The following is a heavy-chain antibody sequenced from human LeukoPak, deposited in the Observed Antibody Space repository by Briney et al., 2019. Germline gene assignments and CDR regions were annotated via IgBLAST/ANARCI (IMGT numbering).Heavy chain of an antibody. CDR3: ARSNAGYSSGWYLWFDY. CDR1: GGSISSYY. V-gene: IGHV4-59*01. J-gene: IGHJ4*02. CDR2: IYYSGST. D-gene: IGHD6-19*01. Sequence: PSETLSLTCTVSGGSISSYYWSWIRQPPGKGLEWIGYIYYSGSTNYNPSLKSRVTISVDTSKNQFSLKLSSVTAADTAVYYCARSNAGYSSGWYLWFDYWGQGTLVTVSS.